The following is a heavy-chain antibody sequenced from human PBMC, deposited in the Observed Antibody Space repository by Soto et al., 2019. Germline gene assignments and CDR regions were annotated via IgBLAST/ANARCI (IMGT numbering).Heavy chain of an antibody. CDR2: ISGSGGST. J-gene: IGHJ4*02. D-gene: IGHD2-8*01. CDR3: EKDLRMSTVSEFDY. CDR1: GFTFSSYA. Sequence: GGSLRLSCAASGFTFSSYAMSWVRRAPGKGLEWVSAISGSGGSTYYADSVKGRFTISRDNSKNTLYLQMNSLRAEDTAVYYCEKDLRMSTVSEFDYWGQGTLVTVSS. V-gene: IGHV3-23*01.